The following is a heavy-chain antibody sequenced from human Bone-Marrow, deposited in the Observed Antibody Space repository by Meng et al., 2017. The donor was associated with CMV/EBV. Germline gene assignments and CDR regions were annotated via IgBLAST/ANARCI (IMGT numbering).Heavy chain of an antibody. V-gene: IGHV4-39*01. CDR1: GGSISSSSYY. D-gene: IGHD2-15*01. Sequence: SETLSLTCTVSGGSISSSSYYWGWIRQPPGKGLEWIGSIYYSGSTYYNPSLKSRVTISVDTSKNQFSLKLSSVTAADTAVYYCARLRVAATLYFDDWGQGNLVTFSS. CDR2: IYYSGST. J-gene: IGHJ4*02. CDR3: ARLRVAATLYFDD.